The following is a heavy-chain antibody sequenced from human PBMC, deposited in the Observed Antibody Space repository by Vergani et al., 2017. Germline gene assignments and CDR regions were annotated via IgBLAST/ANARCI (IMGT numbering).Heavy chain of an antibody. J-gene: IGHJ4*02. Sequence: QGKRGQYGAEGKKRGESGKVSCKASGYKVTSYGISWVREANGEGLEWMGWSRGYNGNTNYAQKLQGRVTMTTDTSTSTAYMELRSLRSDDTAVYYCARDRATYYYDSSGYYAKVWGQGTLVTVSS. CDR1: GYKVTSYG. V-gene: IGHV1-18*01. CDR3: ARDRATYYYDSSGYYAKV. CDR2: SRGYNGNT. D-gene: IGHD3-22*01.